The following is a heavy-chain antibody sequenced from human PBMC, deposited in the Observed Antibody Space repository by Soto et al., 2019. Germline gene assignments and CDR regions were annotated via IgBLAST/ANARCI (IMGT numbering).Heavy chain of an antibody. V-gene: IGHV1-46*01. D-gene: IGHD6-13*01. CDR1: GYTFPSYY. J-gene: IGHJ5*02. Sequence: ASVKVSCKASGYTFPSYYMHWVRQAPGQGLEWMGIINPSGGSTSYAQKFQGRVTMTRDTSTSTVYMELSSLRSEDTAVYYCARGFADSSSWYVADNWFDPWGQGTLVTVSS. CDR2: INPSGGST. CDR3: ARGFADSSSWYVADNWFDP.